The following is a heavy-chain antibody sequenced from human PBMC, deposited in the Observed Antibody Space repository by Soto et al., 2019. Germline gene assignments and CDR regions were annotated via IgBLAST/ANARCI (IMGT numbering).Heavy chain of an antibody. CDR1: GFTFSSYG. D-gene: IGHD5-18*01. CDR2: ISYDGSSK. Sequence: GGSLRLSCAASGFTFSSYGMHWFRQAPGKGLEWVAVISYDGSSKYYADSVKGRFTISRDNSKNTLYLQMNSLRAEDTAVYYCAKDEGIQLWFRYYYYGMDVWGQGTTVTVSS. CDR3: AKDEGIQLWFRYYYYGMDV. J-gene: IGHJ6*02. V-gene: IGHV3-30*18.